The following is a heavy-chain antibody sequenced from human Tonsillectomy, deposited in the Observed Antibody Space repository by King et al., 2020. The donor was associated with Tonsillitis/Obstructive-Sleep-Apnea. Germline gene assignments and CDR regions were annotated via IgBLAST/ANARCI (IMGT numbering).Heavy chain of an antibody. CDR2: ISSNGGST. Sequence: VQLVESGGGLVQPGGSLRLSCSASGFTFNNYAMHWVRQAPGKGLEHVSAISSNGGSTYYIDSVNDRFTISRDNSKNTLYLQMSSLGAEDTAVYYCVKDLVLDTYDVVYFVYWGQGTLVTVSS. CDR1: GFTFNNYA. D-gene: IGHD5-18*01. V-gene: IGHV3-64D*06. CDR3: VKDLVLDTYDVVYFVY. J-gene: IGHJ4*02.